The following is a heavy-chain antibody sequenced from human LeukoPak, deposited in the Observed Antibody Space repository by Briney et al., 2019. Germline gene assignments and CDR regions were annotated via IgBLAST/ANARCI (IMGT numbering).Heavy chain of an antibody. J-gene: IGHJ6*02. CDR2: MDSGGRP. V-gene: IGHV3-66*01. Sequence: GGTLRLSCAASGFTVSSNYMSWVRQAPGKGLEWVSVMDSGGRPYCADSVKGRFTISRDNSKNTLYLQMNSLRAEDTAVYYCARDSVDPRSYYYSGMDVWGQGTTVT. CDR3: ARDSVDPRSYYYSGMDV. CDR1: GFTVSSNY.